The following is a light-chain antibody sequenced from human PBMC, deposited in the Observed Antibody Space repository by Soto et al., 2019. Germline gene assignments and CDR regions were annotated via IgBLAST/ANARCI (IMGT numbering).Light chain of an antibody. V-gene: IGKV3-11*01. Sequence: LSCRASHTVNSNLAWYQQKPGQATRLLIYGASTRATDIPARFSGSGSGTDFTLTISSLEPEDFAVYYCQQRNPLTFGGGTKVDIK. CDR3: QQRNPLT. J-gene: IGKJ4*01. CDR2: GAS. CDR1: HTVNSN.